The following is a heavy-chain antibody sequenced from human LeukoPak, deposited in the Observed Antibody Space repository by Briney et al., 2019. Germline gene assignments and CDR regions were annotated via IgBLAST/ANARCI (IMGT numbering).Heavy chain of an antibody. CDR1: GGTFSNYA. CDR3: ARDGMVRGVIDYYGMDV. CDR2: IIPILGVA. Sequence: SVKVSCTASGGTFSNYAISWVRQAPGQGLEWMGRIIPILGVADYAQKFQGRVTITADESTSTASMEVSSLRSEDTAVYYCARDGMVRGVIDYYGMDVWGQGTTVTVSS. D-gene: IGHD3-10*01. J-gene: IGHJ6*02. V-gene: IGHV1-69*04.